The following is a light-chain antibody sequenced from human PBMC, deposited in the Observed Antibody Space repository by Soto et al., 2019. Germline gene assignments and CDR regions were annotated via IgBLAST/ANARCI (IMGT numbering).Light chain of an antibody. Sequence: QSALTQPPSASGSPGQSVTISCTGTSSDVGGYNYVSWYQQYPGRAPKLMIYEVTKRPSGVPDRFSGSKSGNTASLTVSGLKAEDEDDYYCSSYAERNNFYFVFGGGTKLTVL. J-gene: IGLJ3*02. CDR1: SSDVGGYNY. V-gene: IGLV2-8*01. CDR2: EVT. CDR3: SSYAERNNFYFV.